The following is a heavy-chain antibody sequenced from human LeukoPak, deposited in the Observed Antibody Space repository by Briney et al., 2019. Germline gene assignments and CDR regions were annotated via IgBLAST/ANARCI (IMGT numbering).Heavy chain of an antibody. CDR3: ARLRPAVGGYNWFDP. CDR2: IYYSGST. J-gene: IGHJ5*02. Sequence: SETLSLTCTVSGGSISSSSYYWGWIRQPPGKGLEWIGSIYYSGSTYYNPSLKSRVTISVDTSKNQFSLKLSSVTAADTAVYYCARLRPAVGGYNWFDPWGQGTLVTVSS. CDR1: GGSISSSSYY. V-gene: IGHV4-39*01. D-gene: IGHD6-19*01.